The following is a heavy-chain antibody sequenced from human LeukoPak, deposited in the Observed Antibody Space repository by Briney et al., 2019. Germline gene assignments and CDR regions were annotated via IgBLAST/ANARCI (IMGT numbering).Heavy chain of an antibody. D-gene: IGHD3-16*02. CDR1: GYTFNIYG. CDR3: ARGTSIVDAFDI. V-gene: IGHV1-18*01. J-gene: IGHJ3*02. CDR2: ISTYNGNT. Sequence: ASVKVSCKASGYTFNIYGIIWVRQAPGQGLEWVGWISTYNGNTNYAPNIQDRVTMTTDTSTSTAYMELRSLRSEDTAVYYCARGTSIVDAFDIWGQGTMVTVSS.